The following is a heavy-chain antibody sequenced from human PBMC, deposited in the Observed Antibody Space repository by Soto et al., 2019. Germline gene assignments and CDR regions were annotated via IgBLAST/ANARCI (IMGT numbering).Heavy chain of an antibody. J-gene: IGHJ4*02. CDR2: MYTDASSA. V-gene: IGHV3-74*01. D-gene: IGHD6-13*01. Sequence: GGSLRLSCAASGLTFSSYWMHWVRQAPGKGLVWVSRMYTDASSATYADSVKGRFTISRDNAKNTLYLQMNSLRAEDTALYYCAKSYSSNWYDYFDYWGQGTLVTVSS. CDR3: AKSYSSNWYDYFDY. CDR1: GLTFSSYW.